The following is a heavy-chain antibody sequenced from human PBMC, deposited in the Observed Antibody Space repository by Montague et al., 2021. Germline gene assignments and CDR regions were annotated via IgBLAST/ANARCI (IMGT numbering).Heavy chain of an antibody. CDR3: GRDYWGSIDY. D-gene: IGHD7-27*01. CDR1: GGSVNGYD. CDR2: MRSSESP. V-gene: IGHV4-59*02. J-gene: IGHJ4*01. Sequence: SETLSLTCSVSGGSVNGYDWSWVRQPPGTGLGWVGYMRSSESPNSNPSSKSRLAISIDRSRNQFSLELSFVTAADTAIYFCGRDYWGSIDYWGHGILVTVSS.